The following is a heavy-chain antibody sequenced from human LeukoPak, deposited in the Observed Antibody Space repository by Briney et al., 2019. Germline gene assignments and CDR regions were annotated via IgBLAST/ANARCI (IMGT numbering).Heavy chain of an antibody. D-gene: IGHD1-26*01. CDR2: ISYDGSNK. Sequence: GGSLRLSCAASGFTFSSYAMHWVRQAPGKGLEWVAVISYDGSNKYYADSVKGRFTISRDNSKNTLYLQMNSLRAEDTAVYYCARDLYSGSYRGGDYWGQGTLVTVSS. J-gene: IGHJ4*02. CDR1: GFTFSSYA. CDR3: ARDLYSGSYRGGDY. V-gene: IGHV3-30-3*01.